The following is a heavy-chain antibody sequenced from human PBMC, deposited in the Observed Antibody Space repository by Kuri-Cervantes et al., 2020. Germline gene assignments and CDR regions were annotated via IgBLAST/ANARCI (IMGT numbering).Heavy chain of an antibody. J-gene: IGHJ3*02. V-gene: IGHV1-2*04. CDR1: GFSFTGYY. CDR3: ARVRGLLAPSGAFDI. CDR2: INPHSGGT. Sequence: ASVKVSCKASGFSFTGYYMHWVRQAPGQGLEWMGWINPHSGGTNYAQRFQGWVTMTRDSSISTAYMELSSLRSEDTAVYYCARVRGLLAPSGAFDIWGQGTMVTVSS. D-gene: IGHD4-17*01.